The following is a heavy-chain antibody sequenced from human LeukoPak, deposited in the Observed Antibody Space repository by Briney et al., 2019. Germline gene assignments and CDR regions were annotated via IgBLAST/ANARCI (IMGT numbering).Heavy chain of an antibody. CDR2: IYYSGST. Sequence: SETLSLTCAVFGWSFSGYHWSWIRQPPGKGLEWIGYIYYSGSTNYNPSLKSRVTISVDTSKNQLPLNMTSVTDAHMAAYSPARDRTEYEYGGITHWYFDLWGRGTQVTVSS. J-gene: IGHJ2*01. CDR1: GWSFSGYH. V-gene: IGHV4-59*12. CDR3: ARDRTEYEYGGITHWYFDL. D-gene: IGHD4-23*01.